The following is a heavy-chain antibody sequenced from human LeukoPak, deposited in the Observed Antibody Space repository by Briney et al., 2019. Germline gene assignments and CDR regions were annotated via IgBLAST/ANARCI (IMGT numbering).Heavy chain of an antibody. Sequence: GRSPRLSCAASGFTFSSYGMHWVRQAPGKGLEWVAVISYDGSDKYYADSVKGRFTISRDNSKNTLYLQMNSLRAEDTAVYYCARMITFDYWGQGTLVTVSS. D-gene: IGHD3-16*01. CDR1: GFTFSSYG. CDR2: ISYDGSDK. CDR3: ARMITFDY. V-gene: IGHV3-30*03. J-gene: IGHJ4*02.